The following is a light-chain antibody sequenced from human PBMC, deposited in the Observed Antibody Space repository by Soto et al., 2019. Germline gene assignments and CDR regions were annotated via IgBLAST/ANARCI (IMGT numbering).Light chain of an antibody. CDR2: EVG. Sequence: QSALTQPASVSGSPGQSITISCTGTSSDVGAYNYVSWYQHHPGKAPKLMIYEVGNRPSGVSNRFSGSKSGNTASLTISGLQAEDEADYYCSSFTSTNTLVVFGGGTKLTVL. CDR1: SSDVGAYNY. V-gene: IGLV2-14*01. CDR3: SSFTSTNTLVV. J-gene: IGLJ3*02.